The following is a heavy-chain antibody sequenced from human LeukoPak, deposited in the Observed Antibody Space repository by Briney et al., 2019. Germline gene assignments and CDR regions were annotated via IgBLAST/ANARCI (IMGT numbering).Heavy chain of an antibody. V-gene: IGHV3-66*02. Sequence: GGSLRLSCAASGFTVSSNYMSWVRQAPGKGLEWVSVIYSSGSTYYTDSVKGRFTTSRDNSKNTLYLQMNSLRAEDTAVYYCAKMSSSDHFDYWGQGTLVTVSS. CDR1: GFTVSSNY. CDR2: IYSSGST. J-gene: IGHJ4*02. CDR3: AKMSSSDHFDY. D-gene: IGHD6-6*01.